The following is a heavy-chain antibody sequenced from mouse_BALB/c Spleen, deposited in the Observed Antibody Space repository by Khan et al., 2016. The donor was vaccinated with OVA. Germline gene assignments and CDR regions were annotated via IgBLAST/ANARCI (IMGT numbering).Heavy chain of an antibody. Sequence: EVELVESGGGLVKPGGSLKLSCAPSGFAFSSYDMSWVRQTPEKRLEWVATISGTGIYTYYPDSVTGRFTISRDNARNILYRQSSILSSEDTALYSCSRPAYYGNPWFTYWGQGTLVTVSA. V-gene: IGHV5-9*02. D-gene: IGHD2-10*01. CDR1: GFAFSSYD. J-gene: IGHJ3*01. CDR2: ISGTGIYT. CDR3: SRPAYYGNPWFTY.